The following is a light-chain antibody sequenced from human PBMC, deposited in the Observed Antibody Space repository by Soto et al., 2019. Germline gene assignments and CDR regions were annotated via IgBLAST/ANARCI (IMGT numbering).Light chain of an antibody. CDR2: KAS. J-gene: IGKJ1*01. Sequence: DIQMTQSPSTLSASVGDRVTITCRASQRISSWLAWYQQKPGKAPKLLIYKASTLQSGVPSRFSGSGSGTEFTLTISSLQPDDYATYYCQHYNGYSRTFGQGTKVDIK. CDR3: QHYNGYSRT. V-gene: IGKV1-5*03. CDR1: QRISSW.